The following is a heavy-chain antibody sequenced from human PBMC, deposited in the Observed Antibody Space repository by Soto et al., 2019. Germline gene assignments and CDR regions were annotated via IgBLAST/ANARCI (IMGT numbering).Heavy chain of an antibody. CDR3: AKDGSGSSYYYYGMDV. Sequence: GGSLRLSCAASGFTFSSYAMSWVRQAPGKGLEWVSAISGSGGSTYYADSVKGRFTISRDNSKNTLFLQMNSLRAEDTAVYYCAKDGSGSSYYYYGMDVLGQGTTVTVSS. D-gene: IGHD3-10*01. J-gene: IGHJ6*02. V-gene: IGHV3-23*01. CDR2: ISGSGGST. CDR1: GFTFSSYA.